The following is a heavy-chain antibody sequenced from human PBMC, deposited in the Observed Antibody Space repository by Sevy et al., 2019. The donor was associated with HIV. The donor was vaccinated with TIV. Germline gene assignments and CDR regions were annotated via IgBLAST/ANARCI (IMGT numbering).Heavy chain of an antibody. CDR2: ISGTGSTI. D-gene: IGHD4-17*01. Sequence: GGSLRLSCAASGFTFSSSIINWVRQAPGKGLEWVSSISGTGSTIYYADSVKGRFTISRDNAKNSLYLQMHSLRDEDTALYYWAGSDYGDLVGWFDPWGQGTLVTVSS. J-gene: IGHJ5*02. V-gene: IGHV3-48*02. CDR3: AGSDYGDLVGWFDP. CDR1: GFTFSSSI.